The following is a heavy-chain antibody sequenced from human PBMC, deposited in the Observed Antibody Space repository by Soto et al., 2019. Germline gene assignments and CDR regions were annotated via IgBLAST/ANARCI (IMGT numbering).Heavy chain of an antibody. J-gene: IGHJ5*02. CDR2: INPSGGST. CDR1: GYTFTSYY. V-gene: IGHV1-46*01. CDR3: ARGDYDFWSGPGWFDP. Sequence: ASVKVSCKASGYTFTSYYMHWVRQAPGQGLEWMGIINPSGGSTSYAQKFQGRVTMTRDTSTSTVYMELSSLRSEDTAVYYCARGDYDFWSGPGWFDPCGQGTLVTVSS. D-gene: IGHD3-3*01.